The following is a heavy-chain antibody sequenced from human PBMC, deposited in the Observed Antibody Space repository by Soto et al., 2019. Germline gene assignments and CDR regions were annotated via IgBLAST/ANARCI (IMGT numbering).Heavy chain of an antibody. CDR2: INHSGST. Sequence: SETLSLTCAVYGGSFSGYYWSWIRQPPGKGLEWIGEINHSGSTNYNPSLKSRVTISVETSKNQFSLKLSSVTAADTAVYYCARGVRTTVTTKEGVFDYWGQGSLVTVSS. J-gene: IGHJ4*02. CDR1: GGSFSGYY. V-gene: IGHV4-34*01. CDR3: ARGVRTTVTTKEGVFDY. D-gene: IGHD4-17*01.